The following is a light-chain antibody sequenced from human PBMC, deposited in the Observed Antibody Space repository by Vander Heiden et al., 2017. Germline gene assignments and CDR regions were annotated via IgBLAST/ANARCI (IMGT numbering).Light chain of an antibody. V-gene: IGKV1-33*01. J-gene: IGKJ3*01. Sequence: DIQMTQSPSSLSASVGDRVTITCQASQDISNYLNWYQQKPGKAPNLLIYDASNLERGAPSRFSGSGYGTDFTLTMSILQPEDIATYYCQQNDTLPTTTFGHGTKVDVK. CDR3: QQNDTLPTTT. CDR2: DAS. CDR1: QDISNY.